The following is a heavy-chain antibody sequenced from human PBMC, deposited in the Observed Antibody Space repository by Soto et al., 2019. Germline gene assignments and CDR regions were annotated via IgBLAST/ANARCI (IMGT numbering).Heavy chain of an antibody. CDR1: GISLSTRALG. V-gene: IGHV2-5*02. CDR3: AHTTAESALGY. Sequence: QITLKESGPTLVKPTQTLTLTCTFSGISLSTRALGVGWLRQPPGKALEWLALIYWADDMRYSSSLKSSVTITKDSSKDRVVGTMTGIEPVETATEYCAHTTAESALGYWGQGTLVTVSS. D-gene: IGHD2-15*01. J-gene: IGHJ4*02. CDR2: IYWADDM.